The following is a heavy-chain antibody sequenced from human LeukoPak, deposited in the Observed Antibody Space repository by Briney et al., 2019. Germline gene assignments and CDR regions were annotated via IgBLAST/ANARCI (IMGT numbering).Heavy chain of an antibody. CDR2: IYTSGST. V-gene: IGHV4-61*02. D-gene: IGHD7-27*01. Sequence: SQTLSLTCTVSGGSISSGGYYWSWIRQPPGKGLEWIGRIYTSGSTNYNPSLKSRVTMSVDTSKNQFSLKLSSVTAADTAVYYCARDRTGEDAFDIWGQGTMVTVSS. J-gene: IGHJ3*02. CDR3: ARDRTGEDAFDI. CDR1: GGSISSGGYY.